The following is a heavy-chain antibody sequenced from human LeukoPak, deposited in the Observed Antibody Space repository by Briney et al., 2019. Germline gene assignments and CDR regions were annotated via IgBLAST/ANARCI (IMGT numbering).Heavy chain of an antibody. CDR3: ARDREDIVVVPAAIDY. V-gene: IGHV1-2*02. Sequence: ASVTVSCKASGYTFTGYYMHWVRQAPGQGLEWMGWINPNSGGTNYAQKFQGRVTMTRDTSINTAYMELSSLRSEDTAVYYCARDREDIVVVPAAIDYWGQGTLVTVSS. J-gene: IGHJ4*02. CDR1: GYTFTGYY. D-gene: IGHD2-2*01. CDR2: INPNSGGT.